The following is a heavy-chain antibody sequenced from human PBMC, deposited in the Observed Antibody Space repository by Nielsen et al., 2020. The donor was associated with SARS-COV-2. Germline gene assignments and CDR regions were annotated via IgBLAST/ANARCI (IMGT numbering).Heavy chain of an antibody. CDR3: ARAFNPKLLWFGELAL. Sequence: ASVKVSCKASGYTFTSYTMHWVRQAPGQRLEWMGWINAGNGDTKYSQMFQGRVTITRDTSASTTYMELSSLRSEDTAVYYCARAFNPKLLWFGELALWGQGTLVTVSS. D-gene: IGHD3-10*01. V-gene: IGHV1-3*01. J-gene: IGHJ4*02. CDR1: GYTFTSYT. CDR2: INAGNGDT.